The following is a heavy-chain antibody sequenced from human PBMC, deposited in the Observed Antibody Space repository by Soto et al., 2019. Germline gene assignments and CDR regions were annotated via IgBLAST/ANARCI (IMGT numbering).Heavy chain of an antibody. J-gene: IGHJ4*02. Sequence: EVRLLESGGGLVQPGGSLRLSCAASGFTFSVYAMSWVRQAPGKGLEWVSGISGSGDSTHYADSVKSRFTVSRDNSKSMLYLQTNSLRAEDTAIYYCAKALYGGFTYWGRGTLVTVSS. V-gene: IGHV3-23*01. CDR2: ISGSGDST. CDR3: AKALYGGFTY. CDR1: GFTFSVYA. D-gene: IGHD3-10*01.